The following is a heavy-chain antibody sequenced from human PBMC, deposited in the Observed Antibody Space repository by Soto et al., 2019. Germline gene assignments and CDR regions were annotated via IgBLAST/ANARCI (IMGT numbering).Heavy chain of an antibody. D-gene: IGHD1-26*01. Sequence: ETLSLTCTVSGGAASSGSHYWSWIRQPPGKGLEWLAYIFYSGSINYNPSLKSRLTISVDTSKNQFFLNMSSVTAADTAVYYCARGVGYYAYFDYWGQGILVTVS. CDR1: GGAASSGSHY. J-gene: IGHJ4*02. CDR3: ARGVGYYAYFDY. CDR2: IFYSGSI. V-gene: IGHV4-61*01.